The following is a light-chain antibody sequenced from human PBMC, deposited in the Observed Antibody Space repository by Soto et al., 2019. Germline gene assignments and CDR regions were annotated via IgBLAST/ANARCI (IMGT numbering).Light chain of an antibody. J-gene: IGKJ4*01. CDR3: QQRNNWPLT. Sequence: EVVLTQSPATLSLSPGERATLSCRASQSVRGYLAWYQQKPGQAPRLLIYDTSYRATGIPARFSGSGSGTDFTLTVSSVEPQDSAVYYCQQRNNWPLTFGGGTKVDIK. V-gene: IGKV3-11*01. CDR1: QSVRGY. CDR2: DTS.